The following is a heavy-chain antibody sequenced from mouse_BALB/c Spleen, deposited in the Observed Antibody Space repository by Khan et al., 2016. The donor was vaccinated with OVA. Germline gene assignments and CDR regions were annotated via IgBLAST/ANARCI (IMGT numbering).Heavy chain of an antibody. Sequence: VQLHQSGAELARPGASVKLSCKASGYTFTDYYINWMRQRTGQGLEWIGEIYPGSDNIFYTEKFKGKATLTAATSSSTAYLQLSSLTSEDSAVYVVAREGAAWFPYWGQGTLVTVAA. CDR3: AREGAAWFPY. CDR2: IYPGSDNI. V-gene: IGHV1-77*01. CDR1: GYTFTDYY. J-gene: IGHJ3*01.